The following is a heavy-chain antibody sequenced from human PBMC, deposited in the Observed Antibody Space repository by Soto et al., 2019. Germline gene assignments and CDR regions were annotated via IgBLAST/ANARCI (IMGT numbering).Heavy chain of an antibody. V-gene: IGHV1-2*04. CDR3: ARDPRAGTQQLVRRGYYFDY. J-gene: IGHJ4*02. Sequence: GASVKVSFKASGYTFTGYYMHWLRQAPGQGLEWMGWINPNSGGTNYAQKFQGWVTMTRDTSISTAYMELSRLRSDDTAVYYCARDPRAGTQQLVRRGYYFDYWGQGTLVTVSS. D-gene: IGHD6-13*01. CDR1: GYTFTGYY. CDR2: INPNSGGT.